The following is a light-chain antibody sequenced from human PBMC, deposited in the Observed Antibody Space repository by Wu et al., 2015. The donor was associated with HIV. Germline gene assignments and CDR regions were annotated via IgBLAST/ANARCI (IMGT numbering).Light chain of an antibody. CDR3: QQYNDWRPLT. J-gene: IGKJ4*01. CDR2: GAS. CDR1: QSISDN. V-gene: IGKV3-15*01. Sequence: EIVMTQSPGTLSLSPGERATLSCRASQSISDNLAWYQQRPGQAPRLLIYGASTRATGIPTRFSGSGSGTEFTLTISSLQSADFAVYYCQQYNDWRPLTFGGGTRVEIK.